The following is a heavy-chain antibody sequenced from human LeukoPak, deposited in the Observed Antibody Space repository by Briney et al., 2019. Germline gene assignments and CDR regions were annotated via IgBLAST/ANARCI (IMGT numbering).Heavy chain of an antibody. CDR2: IYHSGST. CDR3: ARGGDYGDYTFDY. D-gene: IGHD4-17*01. V-gene: IGHV4-59*12. J-gene: IGHJ4*02. Sequence: SETLSLTCTVSGGSISPYYWSWIRQPPGKGLEWIGYIYHSGSTYYNPSLKSRVTISVDRSKIQFSLKLSSVTAADTAVYYCARGGDYGDYTFDYWGQGTLVTVSS. CDR1: GGSISPYY.